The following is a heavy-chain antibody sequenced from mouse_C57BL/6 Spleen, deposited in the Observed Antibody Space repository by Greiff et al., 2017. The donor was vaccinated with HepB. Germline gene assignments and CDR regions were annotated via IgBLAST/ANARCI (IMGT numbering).Heavy chain of an antibody. D-gene: IGHD2-4*01. CDR3: ARELRRAMDY. CDR1: GFTFSSYG. CDR2: ISSGGSYT. J-gene: IGHJ4*01. Sequence: EVKVVESGGDLVKPGGSLKLSCAASGFTFSSYGMSWVRQTPDKRLEWVATISSGGSYTYYPDSVKGRFTISRDNAKNTLYLQMSSLKSEDTAMYYCARELRRAMDYWGQGTSVTVSS. V-gene: IGHV5-6*01.